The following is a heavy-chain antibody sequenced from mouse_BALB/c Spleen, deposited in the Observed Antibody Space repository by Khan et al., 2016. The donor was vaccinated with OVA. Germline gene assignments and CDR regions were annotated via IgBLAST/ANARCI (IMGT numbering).Heavy chain of an antibody. Sequence: VELVESGPGLVAPSQSLSITCTVSGFSLSRYNIHWVRQPPGKGLEWLGMIWGGGGTDYNSTLKSRLSIRKDTSKSLVLLKMNSLQTDDTAMYYCARAYYRYDGYYAMDYWGQGTSVTVSS. CDR3: ARAYYRYDGYYAMDY. D-gene: IGHD2-14*01. V-gene: IGHV2-6-4*01. CDR1: GFSLSRYN. J-gene: IGHJ4*01. CDR2: IWGGGGT.